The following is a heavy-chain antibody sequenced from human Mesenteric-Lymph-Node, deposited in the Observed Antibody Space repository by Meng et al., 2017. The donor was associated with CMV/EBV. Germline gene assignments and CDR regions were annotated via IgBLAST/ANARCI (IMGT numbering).Heavy chain of an antibody. CDR1: GFTFTSSA. CDR2: IVVGSGNT. D-gene: IGHD6-6*01. Sequence: SVKVSCKASGFTFTSSAVQWVRQARGQRLEWIGWIVVGSGNTNYAQKFQERVTITRDMSTSTAYMELSSLRSEDTAVHYCAASDIAARPFDYWGQGTLVTVSS. CDR3: AASDIAARPFDY. J-gene: IGHJ4*02. V-gene: IGHV1-58*01.